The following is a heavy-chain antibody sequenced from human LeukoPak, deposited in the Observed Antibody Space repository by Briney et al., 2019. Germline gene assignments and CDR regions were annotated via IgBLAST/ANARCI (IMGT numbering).Heavy chain of an antibody. D-gene: IGHD2-15*01. CDR3: AREVQAALDP. Sequence: SETLSLTCAVSGGSISSGGFSWGWIRQPLGKGLEWIGYIYFSGAAYYNPSLKSRVTISVDTSMNQFSLSVNSVTAADAAVYYCAREVQAALDPWGQGILVTVSP. V-gene: IGHV4-30-4*07. CDR2: IYFSGAA. CDR1: GGSISSGGFS. J-gene: IGHJ5*02.